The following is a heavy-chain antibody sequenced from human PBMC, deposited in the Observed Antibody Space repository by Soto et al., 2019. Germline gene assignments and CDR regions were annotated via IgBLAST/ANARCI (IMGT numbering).Heavy chain of an antibody. CDR3: ARLISLEYSSSSGSYFDY. V-gene: IGHV1-69*02. D-gene: IGHD6-6*01. Sequence: QVQLVQSGAEVKKPGSSVKVSCKASGGTFSSYTISWVRQAPGQGLEWMGRIIPILGIANYAQKFQGRVTIIADKSTSTAYMELSSLRSEDTAVYYCARLISLEYSSSSGSYFDYWGQGTLVTVSS. J-gene: IGHJ4*02. CDR1: GGTFSSYT. CDR2: IIPILGIA.